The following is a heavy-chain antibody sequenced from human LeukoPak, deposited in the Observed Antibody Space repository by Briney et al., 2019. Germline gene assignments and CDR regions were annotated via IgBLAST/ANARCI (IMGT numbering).Heavy chain of an antibody. CDR3: AKDQIYYDSSGYYGLAEYFQH. CDR1: GFTFSSYA. V-gene: IGHV3-23*01. J-gene: IGHJ1*01. D-gene: IGHD3-22*01. CDR2: ISGSGGST. Sequence: LTGACLRLSCAASGFTFSSYAMSWVRQAPGKGLEWVSAISGSGGSTYYADSVKGRFTISRDNSKNTLYLQLNSLRAEDTAVYYCAKDQIYYDSSGYYGLAEYFQHWGQGTLVTVSS.